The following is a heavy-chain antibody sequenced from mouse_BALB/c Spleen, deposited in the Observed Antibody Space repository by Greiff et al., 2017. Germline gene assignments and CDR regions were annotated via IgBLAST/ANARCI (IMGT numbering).Heavy chain of an antibody. CDR3: ARHGDYYYGSSYDFDV. V-gene: IGHV5-6*01. CDR1: GFTFSSYG. J-gene: IGHJ1*01. Sequence: EVQVVESGGDLVKPGGSLKLSCAASGFTFSSYGMSWVRQTPDKRLEWVATISSGGSYTYYPDSVKGRFTISRDNAKNTLYLQMSSLKSEDTAMYYCARHGDYYYGSSYDFDVWGAGTTVTVSS. D-gene: IGHD1-1*01. CDR2: ISSGGSYT.